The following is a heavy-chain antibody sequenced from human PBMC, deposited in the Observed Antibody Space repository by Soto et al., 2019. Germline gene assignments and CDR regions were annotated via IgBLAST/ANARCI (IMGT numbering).Heavy chain of an antibody. Sequence: PGESLKISCQGSGYSFASYWIGWVRQIPWKDLEWMGIIYPGDSDTRYSPSFQGQVTISADKSLRTAYLQWTSLKASDTALYYCARTRSFTLGFYYDGKEIWGNGNTVHVSP. V-gene: IGHV5-51*01. J-gene: IGHJ6*04. CDR1: GYSFASYW. CDR2: IYPGDSDT. CDR3: ARTRSFTLGFYYDGKEI. D-gene: IGHD6-6*01.